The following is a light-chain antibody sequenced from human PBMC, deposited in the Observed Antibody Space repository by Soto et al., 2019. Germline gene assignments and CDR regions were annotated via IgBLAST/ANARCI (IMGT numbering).Light chain of an antibody. CDR3: QSYDNSLPWV. CDR1: SSNIGAGYD. Sequence: QSVLTQPPSVSGAPGQMVIISCTGSSSNIGAGYDVNWYQQLPGTAPKLLIYNNNNRPSGVPDRFSGSKSGTSASLAITGLQAEDEADYYCQSYDNSLPWVFGGGTQMTVL. CDR2: NNN. V-gene: IGLV1-40*01. J-gene: IGLJ3*02.